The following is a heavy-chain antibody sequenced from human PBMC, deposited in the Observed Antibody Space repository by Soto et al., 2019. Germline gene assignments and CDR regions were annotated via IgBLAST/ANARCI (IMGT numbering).Heavy chain of an antibody. CDR1: GFSLTTSGVG. V-gene: IGHV2-5*02. Sequence: QITLKESGPTVVKLTETLTLTCTFSGFSLTTSGVGVGWVRQSPGKAPEWLALIYWDDDKRYSTSLNSRLIITKDTSKNQVVLTMANVDPADTATYYCAHRVLRTVFGLVTTTAIYFDFWGPGTPVVVSS. CDR2: IYWDDDK. J-gene: IGHJ4*02. CDR3: AHRVLRTVFGLVTTTAIYFDF. D-gene: IGHD3-3*01.